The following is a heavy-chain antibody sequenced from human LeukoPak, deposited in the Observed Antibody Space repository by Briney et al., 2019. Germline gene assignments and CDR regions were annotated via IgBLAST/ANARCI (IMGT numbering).Heavy chain of an antibody. Sequence: GGSVSLLCAAWGFTFRSYSVIGVPHARGRARVGVASISSSSSHIYYAASVKGRFPISRDNAKNSLYLQMNSLRAEDTAVYYCASGGRGTLFDIWGQGTMVTVSS. CDR3: ASGGRGTLFDI. CDR2: ISSSSSHI. V-gene: IGHV3-21*01. CDR1: GFTFRSYS. J-gene: IGHJ3*02. D-gene: IGHD1-1*01.